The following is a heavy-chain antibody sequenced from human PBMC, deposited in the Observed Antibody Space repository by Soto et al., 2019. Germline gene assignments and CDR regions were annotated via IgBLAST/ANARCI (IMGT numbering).Heavy chain of an antibody. D-gene: IGHD5-18*01. V-gene: IGHV1-3*01. CDR1: GYTFTSYA. Sequence: GAAVKVSFKASGYTFTSYARHWVRQAPGQRLEWMGWINAGNGNTKYSQKFQGRVTITRDTSASTAYMELSSLRSEDTAVYYCARALGYSYGYYYYGMDVWGQGTTVTVSS. J-gene: IGHJ6*02. CDR3: ARALGYSYGYYYYGMDV. CDR2: INAGNGNT.